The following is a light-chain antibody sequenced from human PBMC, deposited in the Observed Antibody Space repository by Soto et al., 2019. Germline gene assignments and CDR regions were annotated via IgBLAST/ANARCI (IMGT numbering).Light chain of an antibody. J-gene: IGKJ4*01. CDR2: KAS. V-gene: IGKV1-5*03. CDR1: QSISSW. Sequence: DIQMTQSPSTLSASVGDRVTMTCRATQSISSWLAWYQQKPGKAPKRLIYKASTLESGIPSRFSGGGSGTEFTLTISSLQPDDFATYYCQQYDIFSLTFGGGTKVEVK. CDR3: QQYDIFSLT.